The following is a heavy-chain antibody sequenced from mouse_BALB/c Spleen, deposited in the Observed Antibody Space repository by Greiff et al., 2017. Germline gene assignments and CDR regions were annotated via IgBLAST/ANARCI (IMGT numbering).Heavy chain of an antibody. CDR2: INPSSGDT. D-gene: IGHD2-1*01. CDR1: GYTFTSYS. CDR3: ARVGNPYYFDY. J-gene: IGHJ2*01. V-gene: IGHV1-4*02. Sequence: VQLQQSAAELARPGASVKMSCKASGYTFTSYSMHWVKQRPGQGLEWIGYINPSSGDTEYNQKFKDKTTLTADKSSSTAYMQLSSLTSEDSAVYYCARVGNPYYFDYWGQGTTLTVSA.